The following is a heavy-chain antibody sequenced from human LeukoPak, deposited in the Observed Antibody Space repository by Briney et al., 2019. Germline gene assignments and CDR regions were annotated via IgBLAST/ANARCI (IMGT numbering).Heavy chain of an antibody. CDR3: ARHVRRTAHRYFDY. J-gene: IGHJ4*02. CDR1: GDSISSYY. V-gene: IGHV4-59*08. CDR2: IYDSGTT. Sequence: SETLSLTCIVSGDSISSYYWSWVRQPAGRGLEWIAYIYDSGTTNYNPSLKSRVTISKDTSKNQFSLRLSSVTAADTAVYHCARHVRRTAHRYFDYWGQGTVVTVSS.